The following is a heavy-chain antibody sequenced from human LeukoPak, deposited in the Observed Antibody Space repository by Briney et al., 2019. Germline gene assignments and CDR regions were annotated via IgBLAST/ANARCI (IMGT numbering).Heavy chain of an antibody. CDR1: GGSFSGYY. J-gene: IGHJ4*02. CDR2: INHSGST. D-gene: IGHD5-18*01. V-gene: IGHV4-34*01. CDR3: ARSSYVDTLRH. Sequence: PSETLSLTCAVYGGSFSGYYWSWIRQPPGKGLEWIGEINHSGSTNYNPSLKNRVTISVDTSKNQFSLKLSSVTAADTAVYYCARSSYVDTLRHWGQGTLVTVSS.